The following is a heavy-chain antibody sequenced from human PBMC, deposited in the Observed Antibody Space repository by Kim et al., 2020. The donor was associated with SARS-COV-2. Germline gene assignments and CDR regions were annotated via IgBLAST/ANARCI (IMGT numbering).Heavy chain of an antibody. Sequence: VKGRFTVARDNAKNSLYLQMNSLRDEDTAVYYCARVRIAAAGISYWYFDLWGRGTLVTVSS. D-gene: IGHD6-13*01. J-gene: IGHJ2*01. V-gene: IGHV3-48*02. CDR3: ARVRIAAAGISYWYFDL.